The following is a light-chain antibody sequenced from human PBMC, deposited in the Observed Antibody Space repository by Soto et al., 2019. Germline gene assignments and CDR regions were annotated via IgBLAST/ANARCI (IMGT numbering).Light chain of an antibody. Sequence: IPLTQSPSSLSASVGDRVTITCRASQGISSYLAWYQQKPGKAPKLLIYAASTLQSGVPSRFSGSGSGTDFTLTISSLQPEDFATYYCLQLNSYPRTFGPGTKVDIK. J-gene: IGKJ3*01. CDR2: AAS. V-gene: IGKV1-9*01. CDR1: QGISSY. CDR3: LQLNSYPRT.